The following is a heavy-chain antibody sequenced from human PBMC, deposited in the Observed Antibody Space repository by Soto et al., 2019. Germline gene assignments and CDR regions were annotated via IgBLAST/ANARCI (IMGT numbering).Heavy chain of an antibody. Sequence: SETLSLTCTVSVGSISSGGYYWSWIRQHPGKGLEWIGYIYYSGSTYYNPSLKSRVTISVDTSKNQFSLKLSSVTAADTAVYYCARDTWDYGSGSYHYYFDYWGQGTLVTVSS. D-gene: IGHD3-10*01. J-gene: IGHJ4*02. CDR3: ARDTWDYGSGSYHYYFDY. CDR1: VGSISSGGYY. CDR2: IYYSGST. V-gene: IGHV4-31*03.